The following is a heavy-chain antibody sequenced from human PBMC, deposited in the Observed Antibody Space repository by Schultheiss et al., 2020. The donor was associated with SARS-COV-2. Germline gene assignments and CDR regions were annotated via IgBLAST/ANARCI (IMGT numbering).Heavy chain of an antibody. V-gene: IGHV3-30*02. J-gene: IGHJ6*02. CDR1: GFTFSSYG. Sequence: GGSLRLSCAASGFTFSSYGMHWVRQAPGKGLEWVAFIRYDGSNKYYADSVKGRFTISRDNAKNSLYLQMNSLRADDTAVYYCAKDLSSSSRYYYYYYGMDVWGQGTTVTVSS. D-gene: IGHD6-13*01. CDR3: AKDLSSSSRYYYYYYGMDV. CDR2: IRYDGSNK.